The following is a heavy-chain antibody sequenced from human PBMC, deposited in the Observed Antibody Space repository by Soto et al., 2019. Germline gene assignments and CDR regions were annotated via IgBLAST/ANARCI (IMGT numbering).Heavy chain of an antibody. D-gene: IGHD2-21*02. CDR3: ATKTGGGNSRLIDY. V-gene: IGHV3-30*19. CDR2: ISYDGSNK. J-gene: IGHJ4*02. CDR1: SGSISNYF. Sequence: LSLTCAVSSGSISNYFWAWIRQPPGKGLEWVAVISYDGSNKYYADSVKGRFTISRDNSKNTLYLQMNSLRAEDTAVYYCATKTGGGNSRLIDYWGQGTLVTVSS.